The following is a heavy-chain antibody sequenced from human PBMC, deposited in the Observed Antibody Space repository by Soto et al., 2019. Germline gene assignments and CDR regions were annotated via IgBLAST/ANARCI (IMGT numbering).Heavy chain of an antibody. V-gene: IGHV3-7*01. CDR1: GSTFSNYW. J-gene: IGHJ4*02. CDR3: ARDAGYSSFYY. Sequence: EVQLVESGGDLVQPGGSLRLSCGASGSTFSNYWMSWVRQAPGKGLEWVANTNQDGSEENYVGSVKGRCTISRDNAKSSLYLQMNSLRAEDTAVYYCARDAGYSSFYYWGQGTLVTVSS. D-gene: IGHD2-15*01. CDR2: TNQDGSEE.